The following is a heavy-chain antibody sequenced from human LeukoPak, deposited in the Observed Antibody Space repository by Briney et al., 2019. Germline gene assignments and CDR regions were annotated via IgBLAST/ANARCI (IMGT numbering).Heavy chain of an antibody. CDR2: IKHDGSEK. D-gene: IGHD3-10*01. CDR1: GFTFSNYW. J-gene: IGHJ4*02. Sequence: PGGSLRLSCVASGFTFSNYWMSWVRQAPGKGLEWVANIKHDGSEKYYVDSVKGRFTISRDNAENSLYLQMNSLRAEDTAVYFCVSLGNYGSGSFAFNYWGQGALVTVSS. CDR3: VSLGNYGSGSFAFNY. V-gene: IGHV3-7*05.